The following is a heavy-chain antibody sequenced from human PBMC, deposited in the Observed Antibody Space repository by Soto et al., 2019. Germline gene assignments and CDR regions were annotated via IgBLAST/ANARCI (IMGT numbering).Heavy chain of an antibody. J-gene: IGHJ4*02. CDR2: ISYDGSNK. CDR1: GFTFSSYA. CDR3: ARARDILTGYYIPTLDY. V-gene: IGHV3-30-3*01. D-gene: IGHD3-9*01. Sequence: GGSLRLSCAASGFTFSSYAMHWVRQAPGKGLEWVAVISYDGSNKYYADSVKGRFTISRDNSKNTLYLQMNSLRAEDTAVYYCARARDILTGYYIPTLDYWGQGTLVTVSS.